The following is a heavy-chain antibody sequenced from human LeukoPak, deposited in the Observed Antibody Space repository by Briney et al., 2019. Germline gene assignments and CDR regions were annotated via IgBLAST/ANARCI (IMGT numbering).Heavy chain of an antibody. Sequence: SGGSLRLSCAASGFTFSNYGMHWVRQAPGKGLEWVAFLRYDGSNKFYADSVKGRFTIPRDNSKNTLYLQMNSLRVEDTAVYYCAKDMGYCSSTTCLYYYYYYMDVWGKGTTVTISS. V-gene: IGHV3-30*02. D-gene: IGHD2-2*01. CDR3: AKDMGYCSSTTCLYYYYYYMDV. J-gene: IGHJ6*03. CDR2: LRYDGSNK. CDR1: GFTFSNYG.